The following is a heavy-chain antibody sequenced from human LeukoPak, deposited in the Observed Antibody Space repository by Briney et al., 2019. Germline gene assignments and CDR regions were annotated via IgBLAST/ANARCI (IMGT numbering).Heavy chain of an antibody. J-gene: IGHJ4*02. CDR3: ARPYGDYYFDY. CDR2: IWYGGTNK. CDR1: GFTFNSFA. Sequence: TGGSLRLSCAASGFTFNSFAMHWVRQAPGKGLEWVAVIWYGGTNKYYADSMKGRFTISRDNSKNTVYLQMNSLRAEDSAVYYCARPYGDYYFDYWGQGTLVTVSS. V-gene: IGHV3-33*01. D-gene: IGHD4-17*01.